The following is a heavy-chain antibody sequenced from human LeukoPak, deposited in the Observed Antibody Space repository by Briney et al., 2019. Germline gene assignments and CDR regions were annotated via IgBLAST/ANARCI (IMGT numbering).Heavy chain of an antibody. Sequence: GGSLRLSCAASGFTVSSNYMSWVRQAPGKGLEWVSVIYSGGSTYYADSVKGRFTISRDNSKNTPYLQMNSLRAEDTAVYYCASQTTAYYYYYYMDVWGKGTTVTVSS. CDR2: IYSGGST. J-gene: IGHJ6*03. V-gene: IGHV3-66*02. CDR1: GFTVSSNY. D-gene: IGHD4-17*01. CDR3: ASQTTAYYYYYYMDV.